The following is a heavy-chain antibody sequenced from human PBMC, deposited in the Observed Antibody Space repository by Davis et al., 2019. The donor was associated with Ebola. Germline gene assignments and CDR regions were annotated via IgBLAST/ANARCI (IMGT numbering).Heavy chain of an antibody. V-gene: IGHV3-74*01. Sequence: GESLKISCAASGFTFSTFWMHWVRQAPGKGLVWVSRINGYGSTTSYADSVKGRFTISRDNAKNTLYLQMDSLTAEDTAVNYCARVRSNILTGYHYWGQGTVVTVSS. CDR2: INGYGSTT. J-gene: IGHJ4*02. CDR1: GFTFSTFW. CDR3: ARVRSNILTGYHY. D-gene: IGHD3-9*01.